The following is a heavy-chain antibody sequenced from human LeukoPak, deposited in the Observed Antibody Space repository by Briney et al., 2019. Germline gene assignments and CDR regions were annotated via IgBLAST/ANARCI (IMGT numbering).Heavy chain of an antibody. CDR2: IKTESEGETK. CDR1: GFIFSKVW. Sequence: GGSLRLSCAASGFIFSKVWMNWVRQAPGKGLEWVGRIKTESEGETKDYAAPVKGRFTVSRDDSKNTFYPVMNSLKIDDTAIYYCTTGIDDGGGYWGQGTLVTVSS. V-gene: IGHV3-15*07. CDR3: TTGIDDGGGY. D-gene: IGHD3-10*01. J-gene: IGHJ4*02.